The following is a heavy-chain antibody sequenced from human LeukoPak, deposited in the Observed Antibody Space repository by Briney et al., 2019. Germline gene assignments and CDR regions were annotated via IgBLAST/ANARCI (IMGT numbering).Heavy chain of an antibody. J-gene: IGHJ5*02. CDR2: IYYSGSA. CDR1: GGSISSSSYY. CDR3: ARLALYCSRTSCGSDP. D-gene: IGHD2-2*01. Sequence: SETLSLTCTVSGGSISSSSYYWGWLRQPPGTGLEWVGSIYYSGSAYYNPSLKRRVTISVNTSKNQFSLKLSPVTAPDTAVKYCARLALYCSRTSCGSDPWGQGTLVSVCS. V-gene: IGHV4-39*01.